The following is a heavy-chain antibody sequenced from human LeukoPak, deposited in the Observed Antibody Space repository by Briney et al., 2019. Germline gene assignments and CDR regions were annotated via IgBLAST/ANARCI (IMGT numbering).Heavy chain of an antibody. Sequence: PSETLSLTCTVSGSSISNYYWSWIRQPPGKGLEWIGYIYYSGSTNYNPSLKSRVTISIDTSKNQFSLKLSSVTAADTAVYYCARTTEGGYTYEYFYYYYMDVWGKGTTVTISS. J-gene: IGHJ6*03. D-gene: IGHD5-18*01. CDR1: GSSISNYY. CDR3: ARTTEGGYTYEYFYYYYMDV. CDR2: IYYSGST. V-gene: IGHV4-59*01.